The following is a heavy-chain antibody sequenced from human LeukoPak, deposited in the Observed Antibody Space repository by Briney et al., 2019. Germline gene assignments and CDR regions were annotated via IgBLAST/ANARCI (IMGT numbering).Heavy chain of an antibody. V-gene: IGHV4-30-2*01. D-gene: IGHD3-22*01. J-gene: IGHJ4*02. CDR3: ARARYYYDSSGFLYYFDY. Sequence: PSQTLSLTCTVSGGSISSGGYYWSWIRQPPGKGLEWIGYIYHSGSTYYNPSLKSRVTISVDRSKNQFSLKLSSVTAADTAVYYCARARYYYDSSGFLYYFDYWGQGTLVTVSS. CDR1: GGSISSGGYY. CDR2: IYHSGST.